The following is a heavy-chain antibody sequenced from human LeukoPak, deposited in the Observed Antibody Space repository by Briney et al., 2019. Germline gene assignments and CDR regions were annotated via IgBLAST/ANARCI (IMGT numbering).Heavy chain of an antibody. Sequence: QPGGSLRLSCAASGFTFSSYSMIWVRQAPGKGLEWVSYVSTGSSTIYYADSVKGRFTISRDNAKNSLYLQMNSLRDEDTAMYYCARDVERTGGTYYYGSGSPRGWGQGTLVTVSS. CDR1: GFTFSSYS. V-gene: IGHV3-48*02. CDR3: ARDVERTGGTYYYGSGSPRG. CDR2: VSTGSSTI. J-gene: IGHJ4*02. D-gene: IGHD3-10*01.